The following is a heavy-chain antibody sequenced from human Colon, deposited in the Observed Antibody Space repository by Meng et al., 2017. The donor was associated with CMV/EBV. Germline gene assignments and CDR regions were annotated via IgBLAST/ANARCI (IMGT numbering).Heavy chain of an antibody. CDR1: GFTFSEYY. CDR3: ARERRHYDENSGYGSIDY. J-gene: IGHJ4*02. Sequence: GGSLRLSCVASGFTFSEYYMTWIRQAPGKGLEWVSYIGARGNNIYYADSVKGRFTISRDNAKNSLYLQLNSLRAEDMAVYYCARERRHYDENSGYGSIDYWGQGTLVTVSS. D-gene: IGHD3-22*01. V-gene: IGHV3-11*04. CDR2: IGARGNNI.